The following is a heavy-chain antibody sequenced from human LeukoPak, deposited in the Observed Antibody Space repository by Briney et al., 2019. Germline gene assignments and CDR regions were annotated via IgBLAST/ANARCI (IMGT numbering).Heavy chain of an antibody. CDR1: GGSIGGGSYY. CDR2: IYSSGST. J-gene: IGHJ4*02. D-gene: IGHD6-19*01. Sequence: SETLSLTCTVSGGSIGGGSYYWGWIRQPAGKGLEWIGHIYSSGSTSYNPSLQSRVTISVDTSKHQFSLEVTSVTAADTAVYYCARAGGSVGWYGTIDYWGQGTLVTVSS. CDR3: ARAGGSVGWYGTIDY. V-gene: IGHV4-61*09.